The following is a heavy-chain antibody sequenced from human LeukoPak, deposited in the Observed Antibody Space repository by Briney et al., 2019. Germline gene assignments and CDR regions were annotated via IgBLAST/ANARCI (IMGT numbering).Heavy chain of an antibody. Sequence: GGSLRLSCAASGFTFSSYSMNWVRQAPGKGLEWVSSISSSSSYIYYADSVKGRFTISRDNAKNSLYLQMNSLRAEDTAVYYCARSRGLRLGELSSENDYWGQGTLVTVSS. CDR1: GFTFSSYS. J-gene: IGHJ4*02. CDR2: ISSSSSYI. CDR3: ARSRGLRLGELSSENDY. D-gene: IGHD3-16*02. V-gene: IGHV3-21*01.